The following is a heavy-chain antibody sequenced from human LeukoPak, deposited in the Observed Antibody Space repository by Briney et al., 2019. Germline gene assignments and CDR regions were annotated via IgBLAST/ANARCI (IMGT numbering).Heavy chain of an antibody. J-gene: IGHJ3*02. D-gene: IGHD3-22*01. Sequence: SETLSLTCTVSGGSISPYYWSWIRQPPGKGLEWIGYIYYNGITSYKPSLKGRVTISVDTSKKQFALKLSSVTDADTAVYYCARGYYYDNSGYLDALDIWGQGTMVTVSS. CDR2: IYYNGIT. V-gene: IGHV4-59*01. CDR3: ARGYYYDNSGYLDALDI. CDR1: GGSISPYY.